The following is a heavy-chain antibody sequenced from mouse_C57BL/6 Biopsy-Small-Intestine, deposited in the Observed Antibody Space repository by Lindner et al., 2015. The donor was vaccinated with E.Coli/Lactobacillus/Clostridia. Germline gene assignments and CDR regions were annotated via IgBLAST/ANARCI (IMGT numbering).Heavy chain of an antibody. Sequence: VQLQESGPELMKPGASVKFSCKATGYTFTGYWIEWVKQRPGHGLEWIGEILPGGGRTNYNEKFKGKATFTADTSSNTAYMQLSSLTTEDSAIYYCAKTTVVEDWFFDVWGTGTTVTVSS. D-gene: IGHD1-1*01. J-gene: IGHJ1*03. V-gene: IGHV1-9*01. CDR1: GYTFTGYW. CDR2: ILPGGGRT. CDR3: AKTTVVEDWFFDV.